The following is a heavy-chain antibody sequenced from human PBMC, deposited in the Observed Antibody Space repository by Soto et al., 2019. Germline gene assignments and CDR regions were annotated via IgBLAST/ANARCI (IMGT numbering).Heavy chain of an antibody. CDR2: IIPIFGTA. CDR3: ARAHYDFWSGTDYYYYGMDV. D-gene: IGHD3-3*01. J-gene: IGHJ6*02. V-gene: IGHV1-69*06. CDR1: GGTFSSYA. Sequence: ASVKVSCKASGGTFSSYAISWVRQVPGQGLEWMGGIIPIFGTANYAQKFQGRVTITADKSTSTAYMELSSLRSEDTAVYYCARAHYDFWSGTDYYYYGMDVWGQGTTVTVSS.